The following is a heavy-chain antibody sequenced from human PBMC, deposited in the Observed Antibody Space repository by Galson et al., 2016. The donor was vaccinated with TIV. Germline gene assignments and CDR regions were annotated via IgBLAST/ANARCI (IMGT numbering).Heavy chain of an antibody. J-gene: IGHJ4*02. CDR2: INPSGGST. Sequence: SVKVSCKASGYTFTGYFIHWVRQAPGQGLEWMGIINPSGGSTSYAQKFQGRVTMTRATSTSTVYMELSSLRSEDTAVYYCARDGEVGSSDYDHWGQGTLVSVSS. V-gene: IGHV1-46*01. D-gene: IGHD3-22*01. CDR1: GYTFTGYF. CDR3: ARDGEVGSSDYDH.